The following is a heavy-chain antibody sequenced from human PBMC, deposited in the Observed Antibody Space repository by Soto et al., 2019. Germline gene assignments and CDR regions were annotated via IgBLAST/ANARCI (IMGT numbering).Heavy chain of an antibody. D-gene: IGHD3-16*01. CDR3: AAPTQYLSDRHASPTGPHFANDM. CDR1: GDCISSGGYS. J-gene: IGHJ3*02. CDR2: IYDSGKA. Sequence: SETLSLTCAVSGDCISSGGYSWNWIRQPPGKGLEWIGYIYDSGKAYYNPSLKSRVIISVDTSENQFSLKVTSVTAADTAVYYCAAPTQYLSDRHASPTGPHFANDMCGLGTMVT. V-gene: IGHV4-30-2*01.